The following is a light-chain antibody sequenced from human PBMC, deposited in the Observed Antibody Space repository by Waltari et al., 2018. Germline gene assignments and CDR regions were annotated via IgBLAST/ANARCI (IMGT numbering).Light chain of an antibody. V-gene: IGLV1-44*01. Sequence: QSVLTQSPSASGTPGQRVTISCSGSSSNIGNNPANWYQQLPGAAPKLLIYGNDKRPSGIPDRFSGSTSGSSASLAISWLQSEEEADYYCTAWDDSLKAYVFGSGTKVTVL. J-gene: IGLJ1*01. CDR3: TAWDDSLKAYV. CDR2: GND. CDR1: SSNIGNNP.